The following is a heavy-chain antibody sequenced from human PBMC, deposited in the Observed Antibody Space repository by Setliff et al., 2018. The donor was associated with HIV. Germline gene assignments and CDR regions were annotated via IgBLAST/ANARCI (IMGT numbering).Heavy chain of an antibody. Sequence: ASVTVSCKVSGYSLTDLSIHWVRQAPGKGLEWMGGFDPEDGETVYAQKLQGRVTMTEDTSTDTAYMELSSLRSEDTAMYYCATIRAYYYDSSGQEYFQYWGHGTLVTVSS. CDR1: GYSLTDLS. CDR2: FDPEDGET. J-gene: IGHJ1*01. V-gene: IGHV1-24*01. D-gene: IGHD3-22*01. CDR3: ATIRAYYYDSSGQEYFQY.